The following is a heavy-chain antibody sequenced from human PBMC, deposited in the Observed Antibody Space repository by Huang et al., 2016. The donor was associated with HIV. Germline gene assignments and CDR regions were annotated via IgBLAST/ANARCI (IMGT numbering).Heavy chain of an antibody. Sequence: EVQLVQSGAEMTRPGESLKISCKVSGYSFTRQWIGWVRQMPGKGPEWMGISYPGDSDVKYSPTFQGQVTISADNSISTAYLQWKSLKVSDTAMYFCARPPTYSDDGGYYIDAFGVWGRGTMVTVS. CDR2: SYPGDSDV. CDR1: GYSFTRQW. J-gene: IGHJ3*01. D-gene: IGHD2-21*02. CDR3: ARPPTYSDDGGYYIDAFGV. V-gene: IGHV5-51*03.